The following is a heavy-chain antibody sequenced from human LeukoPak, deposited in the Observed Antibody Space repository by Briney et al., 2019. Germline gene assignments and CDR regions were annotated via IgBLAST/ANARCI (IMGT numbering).Heavy chain of an antibody. V-gene: IGHV3-30*18. Sequence: GGSLRLSCAASGFTFSSYGMPWVRQAPGKGLEWVAVISYDGSNKYYADSVKGRFTISRDNSKNTLYLQMNSLRAEDTAVYYCAKVPSSGWSPFDYWGQGTLVTVSS. CDR2: ISYDGSNK. CDR3: AKVPSSGWSPFDY. D-gene: IGHD6-19*01. CDR1: GFTFSSYG. J-gene: IGHJ4*02.